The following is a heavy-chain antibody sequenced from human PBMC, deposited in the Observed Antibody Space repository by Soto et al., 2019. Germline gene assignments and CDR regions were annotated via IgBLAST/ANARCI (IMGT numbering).Heavy chain of an antibody. Sequence: QITLKESGPTLVKPTQTLTLTCTFSGFSLSTSGVGVGWIRQPPGKALEWLALIYWDDDKRYSPSLKSGLTXTXXTSKNQVVLTMTNMDPVDTATYYCAHRQRTVYFDYWGQGTLVTVSS. CDR1: GFSLSTSGVG. CDR3: AHRQRTVYFDY. J-gene: IGHJ4*02. D-gene: IGHD4-17*01. CDR2: IYWDDDK. V-gene: IGHV2-5*02.